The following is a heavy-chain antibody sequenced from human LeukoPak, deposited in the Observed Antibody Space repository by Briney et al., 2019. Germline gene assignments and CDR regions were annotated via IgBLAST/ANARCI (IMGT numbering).Heavy chain of an antibody. CDR3: TSGRQWLAFDY. CDR1: GFTFSSYA. J-gene: IGHJ4*02. Sequence: GGSLRLSCAASGFTFSSYAMSWVRQAPGKGLEWVSSINGNGGNTYYADSVKGRFTISRDNSKNTLYLQMNSLRAEDAAVYYCTSGRQWLAFDYWGQGTLVTVSS. CDR2: INGNGGNT. V-gene: IGHV3-23*01. D-gene: IGHD6-19*01.